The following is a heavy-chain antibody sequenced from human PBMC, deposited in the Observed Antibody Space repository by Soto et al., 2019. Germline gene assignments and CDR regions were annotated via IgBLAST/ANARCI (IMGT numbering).Heavy chain of an antibody. V-gene: IGHV3-64D*06. CDR2: ISSNGGST. CDR1: GFTFSSCA. D-gene: IGHD6-13*01. Sequence: GSLRLSCSASGFTFSSCAMHWVRQAPGKGLEYVSAISSNGGSTYYADSVKGRFTISRDNSKNTLYLQMSSLRAEDTAVYYCVKPPNIAAAGTFDYWGQGTLVTVSS. CDR3: VKPPNIAAAGTFDY. J-gene: IGHJ4*02.